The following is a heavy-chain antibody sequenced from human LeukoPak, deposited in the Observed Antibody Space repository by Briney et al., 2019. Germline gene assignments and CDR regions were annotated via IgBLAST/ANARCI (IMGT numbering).Heavy chain of an antibody. CDR1: GFTFSSYW. CDR2: IKKDGSER. CDR3: ARHPLGSGSYSSPFDI. V-gene: IGHV3-7*01. J-gene: IGHJ3*02. Sequence: PGGSLRLSCAASGFTFSSYWMNWVRQAPGKGLEWVATIKKDGSERYYVDSVKGRFTISRDNTKKSLYLQMNTLRAEDTAVYYCARHPLGSGSYSSPFDIWGQGTMVTVSS. D-gene: IGHD3-10*01.